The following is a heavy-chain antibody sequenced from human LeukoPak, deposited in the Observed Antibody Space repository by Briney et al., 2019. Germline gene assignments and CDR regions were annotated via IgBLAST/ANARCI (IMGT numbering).Heavy chain of an antibody. J-gene: IGHJ2*01. CDR2: IYPGDSGT. Sequence: GESLKISCKGSGFNFPTYWIGWVRQMPGKGLEWMGLIYPGDSGTRHSPSFQGQVTISADKSIDTAYLQWSSLKASDTAIYYCARYDGGNSGYFDLWGRGAPVTVSS. CDR1: GFNFPTYW. D-gene: IGHD4-23*01. V-gene: IGHV5-51*01. CDR3: ARYDGGNSGYFDL.